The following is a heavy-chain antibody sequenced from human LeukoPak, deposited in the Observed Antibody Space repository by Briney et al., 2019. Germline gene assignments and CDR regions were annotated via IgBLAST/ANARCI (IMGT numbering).Heavy chain of an antibody. Sequence: SQTLSLNCTVSGGSISSGDYYWRWIRQPPGKGLEWIGYIYYSGSTYYNPALKSRVTISVDTSKNQFSLKLSSVTAADTAVYYCARAEGVAAEFDYWGQGTLVTVSS. J-gene: IGHJ4*02. CDR2: IYYSGST. D-gene: IGHD2-15*01. V-gene: IGHV4-30-4*01. CDR1: GGSISSGDYY. CDR3: ARAEGVAAEFDY.